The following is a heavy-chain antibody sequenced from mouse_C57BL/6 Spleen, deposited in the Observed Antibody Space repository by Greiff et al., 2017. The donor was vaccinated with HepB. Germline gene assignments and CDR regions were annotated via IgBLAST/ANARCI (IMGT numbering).Heavy chain of an antibody. J-gene: IGHJ3*01. CDR2: IDPEDGDT. CDR1: GFNIKDYY. V-gene: IGHV14-1*01. Sequence: EVKLQESGAELVRPGASVKLSCTASGFNIKDYYMHWVKQRPEQGLEWIGRIDPEDGDTEYAPKFQGKATMTADTSSNTAYLQLSSLTSEDTAVYYCTTEVSYSNYEGFAYWGQGTLVTVSA. D-gene: IGHD2-5*01. CDR3: TTEVSYSNYEGFAY.